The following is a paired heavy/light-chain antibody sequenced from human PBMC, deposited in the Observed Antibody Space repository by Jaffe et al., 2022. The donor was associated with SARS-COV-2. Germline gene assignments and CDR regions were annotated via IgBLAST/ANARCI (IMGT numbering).Light chain of an antibody. CDR1: QSISSY. CDR2: AAS. Sequence: DIQMTQSPSSLSASVGDRVTITCRASQSISSYLNWYQQKPGKAPKLLIYAASSLQSGVPSRFSGSGSGTDFTLTISSLQPEDFATYYCQQSYSTPGITFGQGTRLEIK. J-gene: IGKJ5*01. V-gene: IGKV1-39*01. CDR3: QQSYSTPGIT.
Heavy chain of an antibody. D-gene: IGHD6-6*01. CDR3: ARRGAIAARLISTSARPPIYGPTRYYYYYGMDV. Sequence: QVQLQQWGAGLLKPSETLSLTCAVYGGSFSGYYWSWIRQPPGKGLEWIGEINHSGSTNYNPSLKSRVTISVDTSKNQFSLKLSSVTAADTAVYYCARRGAIAARLISTSARPPIYGPTRYYYYYGMDVWGQGTTVTVSS. V-gene: IGHV4-34*01. CDR1: GGSFSGYY. CDR2: INHSGST. J-gene: IGHJ6*02.